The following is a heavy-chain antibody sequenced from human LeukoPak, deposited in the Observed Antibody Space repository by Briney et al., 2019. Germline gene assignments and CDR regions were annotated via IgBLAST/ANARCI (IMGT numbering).Heavy chain of an antibody. J-gene: IGHJ4*02. CDR3: ATEKMYYYDSSGYYCDDY. CDR1: GYTFTSYD. Sequence: ASVKVSCKASGYTFTSYDINWVRQATGQGLEWMGWMNPNSGNTGYAQKFQGRVTMTRNTSISTAYMGLSSLRSEDTAVYYCATEKMYYYDSSGYYCDDYWGQGTLVTVSS. CDR2: MNPNSGNT. D-gene: IGHD3-22*01. V-gene: IGHV1-8*01.